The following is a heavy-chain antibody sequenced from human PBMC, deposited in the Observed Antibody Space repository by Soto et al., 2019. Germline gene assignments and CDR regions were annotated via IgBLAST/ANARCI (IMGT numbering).Heavy chain of an antibody. J-gene: IGHJ4*02. CDR2: ISTSGSTI. CDR3: AREVERGIWIDY. Sequence: EVQLVESGGGLVQPGGSLRLSCVASGFTFSSYEMNWVRQAPGKGLEWVAYISTSGSTIYYADSLKGRFTISRDNAKNSLNLQIDSLSVEDTAIYYCAREVERGIWIDYWGQGTLLTVSS. CDR1: GFTFSSYE. V-gene: IGHV3-48*03. D-gene: IGHD3-16*01.